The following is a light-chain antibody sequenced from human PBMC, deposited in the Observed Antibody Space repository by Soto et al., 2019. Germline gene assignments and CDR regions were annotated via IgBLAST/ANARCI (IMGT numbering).Light chain of an antibody. Sequence: EIVMTQSPATLSVSPGDRAALSCRASQSVGSNLAWYQQKPGQAPRLLIYGASTRATGIPARFSGSGSGTEFPPTISSLQSEDFAVFFCQQYNNWPPDRTFGQGTKVEIK. J-gene: IGKJ1*01. CDR2: GAS. CDR1: QSVGSN. V-gene: IGKV3-15*01. CDR3: QQYNNWPPDRT.